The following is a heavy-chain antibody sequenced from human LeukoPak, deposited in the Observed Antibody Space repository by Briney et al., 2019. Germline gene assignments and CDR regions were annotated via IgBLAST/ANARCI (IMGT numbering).Heavy chain of an antibody. CDR2: INSDGSST. V-gene: IGHV3-74*01. J-gene: IGHJ4*02. CDR3: ARDYYGYYFDY. D-gene: IGHD1-26*01. CDR1: GFTFSTYW. Sequence: GESLRLSCAASGFTFSTYWMHWVRQAPGKGLVWVSRINSDGSSTNYADSVEGRFTISRDNAKNTLYLQMDSLRVEDTAVYYCARDYYGYYFDYWGQGTLVTVSS.